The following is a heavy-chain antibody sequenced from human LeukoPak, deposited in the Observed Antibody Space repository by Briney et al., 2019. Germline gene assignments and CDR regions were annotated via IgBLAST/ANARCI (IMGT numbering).Heavy chain of an antibody. CDR3: TKVALATGYYFDS. CDR2: ISSSSSTI. J-gene: IGHJ4*02. CDR1: GFTFSSYS. D-gene: IGHD2-15*01. Sequence: GGSLRLSCAASGFTFSSYSMNWVRQAPGKGLEWVSYISSSSSTIYYADSVKGRFTISRDSSKNMIFLQMNSLRTEDTAVYYCTKVALATGYYFDSWGQGTLVTVSS. V-gene: IGHV3-48*01.